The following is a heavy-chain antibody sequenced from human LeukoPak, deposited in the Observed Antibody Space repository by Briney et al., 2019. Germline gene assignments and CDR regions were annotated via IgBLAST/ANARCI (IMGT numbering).Heavy chain of an antibody. CDR2: IYSDDSGGTT. J-gene: IGHJ4*02. V-gene: IGHV3-53*01. D-gene: IGHD2-2*01. Sequence: GGSLRLSCAASGFTVSNNYMSWVRQAPGKGLEWVSVIYSDDSGGTTYYADSVKGRFIISRDNSKNTLYLQTNSLRAEDTAVYYCARELRGYCSTYSCPLGYWGQGTLVTVSS. CDR3: ARELRGYCSTYSCPLGY. CDR1: GFTVSNNY.